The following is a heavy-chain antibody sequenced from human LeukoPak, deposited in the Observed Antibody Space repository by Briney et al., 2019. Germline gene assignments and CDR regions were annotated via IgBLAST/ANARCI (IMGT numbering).Heavy chain of an antibody. J-gene: IGHJ4*02. V-gene: IGHV4-4*07. CDR3: ARAPYQLLYRGPLFDY. CDR1: GGSISSYY. D-gene: IGHD2-2*02. Sequence: SETLSLTCTVSGGSISSYYWSWIRQPAGKGLEWIGRIYTSGSTNYNPSLKSRVTMSVDTSKNQFSPKLSSVTAADTAVYYCARAPYQLLYRGPLFDYWGQGTLVTVSS. CDR2: IYTSGST.